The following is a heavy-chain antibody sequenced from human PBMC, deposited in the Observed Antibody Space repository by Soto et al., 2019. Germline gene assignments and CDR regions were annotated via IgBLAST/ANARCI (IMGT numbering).Heavy chain of an antibody. D-gene: IGHD2-2*01. CDR1: GFTFSSYA. V-gene: IGHV3-23*01. CDR2: ISGSGGST. CDR3: AKVFGSGGCSSTSCYANWFDP. J-gene: IGHJ5*02. Sequence: EVQLLESGGGLVQPGGSLGLSCAASGFTFSSYAMSWVRQAPGKGLEWVSAISGSGGSTYYADSVKGRFTISRDNSKNTLYLQMNSLRAEDTAVYYCAKVFGSGGCSSTSCYANWFDPWGQGTLVTVSS.